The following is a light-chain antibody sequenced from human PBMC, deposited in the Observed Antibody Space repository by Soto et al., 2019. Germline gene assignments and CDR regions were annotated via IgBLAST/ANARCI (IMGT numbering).Light chain of an antibody. CDR1: QSVSSSY. V-gene: IGKV3-20*01. CDR3: QQYGTSPELT. Sequence: EIVLTQSPGTLSLSPGESATLSYRASQSVSSSYLAWYQQKPGQAPRLLMYGASNRATGIPDRFSGSGSGTDFTLTISRLEPEDFAVYYCQQYGTSPELTFGGGTKVEIE. CDR2: GAS. J-gene: IGKJ4*01.